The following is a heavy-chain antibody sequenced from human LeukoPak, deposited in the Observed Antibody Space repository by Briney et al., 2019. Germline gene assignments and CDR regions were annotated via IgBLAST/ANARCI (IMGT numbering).Heavy chain of an antibody. CDR3: ARGGGYSSSSVWGPAFDI. J-gene: IGHJ3*02. V-gene: IGHV4-39*07. CDR1: GGSVSSGSYY. D-gene: IGHD6-6*01. Sequence: SETLSLTCTVSGGSVSSGSYYWGWIRQPPGKGLEWIGNIYYSGSTYYNPSLKSRVTISVDTSKNQFSLKLSSVTAADTAVYYCARGGGYSSSSVWGPAFDIWGQGTMVTVSS. CDR2: IYYSGST.